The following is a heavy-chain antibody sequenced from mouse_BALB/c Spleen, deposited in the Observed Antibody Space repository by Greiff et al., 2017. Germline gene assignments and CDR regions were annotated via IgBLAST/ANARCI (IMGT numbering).Heavy chain of an antibody. D-gene: IGHD2-1*01. CDR1: GYSITSGYY. J-gene: IGHJ4*01. Sequence: EVQLVESGPGLVKPSQSLSLTCSVTGYSITSGYYWNWIRQFPGNKLEWMGYISYDGSNNYNPSLKNRISITRDTSKNQFFLKLNSVTTEDTATYYCASNYGNSFYYAMDYWGQGTSVTVSS. V-gene: IGHV3-6*02. CDR2: ISYDGSN. CDR3: ASNYGNSFYYAMDY.